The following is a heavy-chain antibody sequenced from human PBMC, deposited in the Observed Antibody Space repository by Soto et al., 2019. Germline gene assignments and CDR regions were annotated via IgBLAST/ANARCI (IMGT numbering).Heavy chain of an antibody. J-gene: IGHJ6*02. Sequence: GGSLRLSCAASGFTFSSYAMSWVRQAPGKGLEWVSAISGSGGSTYYADSVKGRFTISRDNSKNTLYLQMNSLRAEDTAVYYCAKPRDSSGYRRTYYYGMDVWGQGTTVTVSS. D-gene: IGHD3-22*01. CDR1: GFTFSSYA. V-gene: IGHV3-23*01. CDR3: AKPRDSSGYRRTYYYGMDV. CDR2: ISGSGGST.